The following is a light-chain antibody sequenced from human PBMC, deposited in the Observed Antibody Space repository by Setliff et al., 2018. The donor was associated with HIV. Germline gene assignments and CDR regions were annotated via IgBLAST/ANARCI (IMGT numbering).Light chain of an antibody. CDR1: ASNIGTYNL. V-gene: IGLV2-23*02. Sequence: QSVLTQPASVSESPGQSITISCPGSASNIGTYNLVSWYRQHTGKAPQLLIFEVSERPSGVSSRFSGSKSGNTASLTISGIQADDEGDYYCCSYAGGSPPVVFGGGTKVTVL. CDR2: EVS. J-gene: IGLJ2*01. CDR3: CSYAGGSPPVV.